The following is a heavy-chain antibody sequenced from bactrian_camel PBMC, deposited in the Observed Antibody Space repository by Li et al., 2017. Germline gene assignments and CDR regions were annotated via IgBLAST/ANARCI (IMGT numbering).Heavy chain of an antibody. V-gene: IGHV3S9*01. D-gene: IGHD5*01. J-gene: IGHJ6*01. CDR2: INGDGTT. Sequence: HVQLVESGGGLVQPGGSLRLSCAVSGFTFSTYAMRWVRQAPGKGLEWVSGINGDGTTFYGDAVKGRFTISRDNAKNTVYLQLNSLKTEDMAIYYCTDAYGMGANFPFWGQGTQVTVS. CDR3: TDAYGMGANFPF. CDR1: GFTFSTYA.